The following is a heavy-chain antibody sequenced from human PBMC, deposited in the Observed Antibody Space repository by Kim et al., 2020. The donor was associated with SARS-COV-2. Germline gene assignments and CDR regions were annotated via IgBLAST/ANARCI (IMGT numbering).Heavy chain of an antibody. V-gene: IGHV3-21*01. CDR2: ISSSNSYI. J-gene: IGHJ4*02. D-gene: IGHD6-19*01. CDR3: ARVLSSGWSYFDY. Sequence: GGSLRLSCAASGFTFSSYTMNWVRQAPGKGLEWVSSISSSNSYIYYADSVKGRFTISRDNAKNSLYLQMNSLRAEDTAVYYCARVLSSGWSYFDYWGQGTLVTVSS. CDR1: GFTFSSYT.